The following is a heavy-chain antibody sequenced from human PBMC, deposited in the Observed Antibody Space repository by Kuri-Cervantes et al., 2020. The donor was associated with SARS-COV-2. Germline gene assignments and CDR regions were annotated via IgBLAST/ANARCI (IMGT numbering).Heavy chain of an antibody. CDR1: GFTFSSYA. J-gene: IGHJ4*02. D-gene: IGHD2-2*01. V-gene: IGHV3-23*01. CDR2: ISGSGGST. Sequence: GESLKISCAASGFTFSSYAMSWVRQAPGKGLEWVSAISGSGGSTYYADSVKGRFTISRDNSKNTLYLQMNSLRAEDTAVYYCARPSDYCSSTSCLDYWGQGTLVTVSS. CDR3: ARPSDYCSSTSCLDY.